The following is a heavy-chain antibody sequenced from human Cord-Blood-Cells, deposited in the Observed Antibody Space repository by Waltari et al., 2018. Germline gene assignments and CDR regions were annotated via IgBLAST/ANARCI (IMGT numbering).Heavy chain of an antibody. D-gene: IGHD3-9*01. CDR3: ASSRLTAGLG. CDR2: IIPILGIA. CDR1: GGTCSRYT. J-gene: IGHJ4*02. Sequence: QVQLVQSGAEVKKPGSSVKVSCKASGGTCSRYTNSWVRKAPGQGLEWMGRIIPILGIANYAQKFQGRVTITADKSTSTAYMELSSLRSEDTAVYYCASSRLTAGLGWGQGTLVTVSA. V-gene: IGHV1-69*02.